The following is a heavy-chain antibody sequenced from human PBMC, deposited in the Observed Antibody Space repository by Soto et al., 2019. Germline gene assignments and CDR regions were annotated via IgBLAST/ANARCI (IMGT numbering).Heavy chain of an antibody. CDR2: ISSNGGST. CDR3: VRRGQQLVGLDY. CDR1: GFNFSSYS. V-gene: IGHV3-64D*06. D-gene: IGHD6-13*01. Sequence: GGSKRLCYSASGFNFSSYSMHLIRQAQGKGLEYVSAISSNGGSTYYADSVKGRFTISRDNSKNTLYLQMSSLRAEDTAVYYCVRRGQQLVGLDYRGQGTLVTVSS. J-gene: IGHJ4*02.